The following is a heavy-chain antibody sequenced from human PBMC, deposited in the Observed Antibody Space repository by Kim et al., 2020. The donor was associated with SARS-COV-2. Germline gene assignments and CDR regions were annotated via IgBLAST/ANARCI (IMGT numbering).Heavy chain of an antibody. J-gene: IGHJ6*02. D-gene: IGHD2-21*01. Sequence: GGSLRLSCVGSGFTFDTYAMSWVRQAPGKGLEWISVISGNGVNKFYADSVRGRFTISRDNSTNTVFLQMNSLRDEDTALYYCSKVVIMDGYNYFYYYGMDFWGQGTSVTVSS. CDR3: SKVVIMDGYNYFYYYGMDF. CDR1: GFTFDTYA. CDR2: ISGNGVNK. V-gene: IGHV3-23*01.